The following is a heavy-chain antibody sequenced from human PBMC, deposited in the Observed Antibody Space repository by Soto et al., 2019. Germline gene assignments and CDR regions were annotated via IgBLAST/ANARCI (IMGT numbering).Heavy chain of an antibody. J-gene: IGHJ5*02. V-gene: IGHV4-31*03. CDR1: GGSLSRGGYY. CDR3: SRKYSSRGEFYP. CDR2: IYYSGST. Sequence: NLSHPCTVSGGSLSRGGYYWSWIRQHPGKGLEWIGYIYYSGSTYYDPSLKSRVTISVDTSKNQFSLKLSSVTAADTAVYYFSRKYSSRGEFYPCGQRTPVTVSA. D-gene: IGHD6-6*01.